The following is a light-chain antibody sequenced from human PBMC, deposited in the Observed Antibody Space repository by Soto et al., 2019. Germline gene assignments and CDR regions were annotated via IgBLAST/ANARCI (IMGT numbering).Light chain of an antibody. CDR3: CSYAGSGTFV. Sequence: QSALTQPASVSGSPGQSITISCTGTSSDVGSYNLVSWYQQHPGKAPKLMIDEGSKRTSGVSDRFSGSKSGNTASLTFSGLQAEDVADYYCCSYAGSGTFVFGTGTKVTVL. V-gene: IGLV2-23*03. CDR2: EGS. J-gene: IGLJ1*01. CDR1: SSDVGSYNL.